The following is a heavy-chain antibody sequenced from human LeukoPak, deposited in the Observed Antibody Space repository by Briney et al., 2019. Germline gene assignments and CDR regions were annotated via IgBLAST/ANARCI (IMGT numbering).Heavy chain of an antibody. CDR3: ASSGGSSSFDY. CDR1: GGTFSSYA. J-gene: IGHJ4*02. D-gene: IGHD2-15*01. Sequence: ASVKVSCKASGGTFSSYAISWVRQAPGQGLEWMGGIIPIFGTANYAQKFQGRVTITADKSTSTAYMELSSLRSEDTAVYYCASSGGSSSFDYWGQGTLVTVSS. CDR2: IIPIFGTA. V-gene: IGHV1-69*06.